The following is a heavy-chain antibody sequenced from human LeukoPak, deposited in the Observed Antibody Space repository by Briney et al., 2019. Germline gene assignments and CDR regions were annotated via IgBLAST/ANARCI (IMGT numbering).Heavy chain of an antibody. V-gene: IGHV5-51*01. Sequence: GASLKISCNISGYRLTNNWLGWMRPVPGKRLEWMGLIYPGDSDTRYSPSFQGQVTFSVDMSISTAYLQWSGLKTSDTAIYYCVRFGLTSSLDYWGQGTLVTVSS. CDR2: IYPGDSDT. J-gene: IGHJ4*02. D-gene: IGHD1-1*01. CDR3: VRFGLTSSLDY. CDR1: GYRLTNNW.